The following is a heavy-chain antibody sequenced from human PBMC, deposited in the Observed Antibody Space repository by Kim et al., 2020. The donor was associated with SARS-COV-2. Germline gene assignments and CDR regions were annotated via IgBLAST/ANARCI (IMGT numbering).Heavy chain of an antibody. Sequence: GGSLRLSCAASGFTFSSYAMSWVHQAPGKGLEWVSVIYSGGSSTYYADSVKGRFTISRDNSKNTLYLQMNSLRAEDTAVYYCAKYGSGSLADYWGQGTLVTVSS. CDR2: IYSGGSST. J-gene: IGHJ4*02. D-gene: IGHD3-10*01. CDR1: GFTFSSYA. CDR3: AKYGSGSLADY. V-gene: IGHV3-23*03.